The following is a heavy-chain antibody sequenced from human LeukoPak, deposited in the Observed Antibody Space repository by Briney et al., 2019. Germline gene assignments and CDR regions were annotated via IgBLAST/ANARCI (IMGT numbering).Heavy chain of an antibody. CDR1: GGSFSGYY. CDR3: AKDLSGVRIVY. Sequence: SETLSLTCAVYGGSFSGYYWSWIRQPPGKGLEWIGEINHSGSTNYNPSLKSRVTISVDTSKNQFSLKLSSVTAADTAVYYCAKDLSGVRIVYWGQGTLVTVSS. D-gene: IGHD3-10*01. J-gene: IGHJ4*02. CDR2: INHSGST. V-gene: IGHV4-34*01.